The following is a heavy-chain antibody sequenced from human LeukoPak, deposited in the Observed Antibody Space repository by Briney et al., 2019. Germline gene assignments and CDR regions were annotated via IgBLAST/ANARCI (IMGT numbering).Heavy chain of an antibody. CDR1: GFTFSSYS. CDR3: ARVVGALLYDAFDI. D-gene: IGHD1-26*01. Sequence: PGGSLRLSCAASGFTFSSYSMNWVRQAPGKGLEWVSSISSSSSYISYADSVKGRFTISRDNAKNSLYLQMNSLRAEDTAVYYCARVVGALLYDAFDIWGQGTMVTVSS. V-gene: IGHV3-21*01. J-gene: IGHJ3*02. CDR2: ISSSSSYI.